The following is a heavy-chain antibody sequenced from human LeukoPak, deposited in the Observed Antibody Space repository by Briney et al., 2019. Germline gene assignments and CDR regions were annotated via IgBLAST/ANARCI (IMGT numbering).Heavy chain of an antibody. V-gene: IGHV3-30*18. CDR3: AKVILACSSASCSNYYYYGVDV. CDR1: GFIFSHYG. J-gene: IGHJ6*02. Sequence: PGGSLRLSCAASGFIFSHYGMHWVRQAPGKGLEWVAVISFDGSNKYYADSVKGRFTISSDNSKNTLYLQMNSLRAEDTAVYYCAKVILACSSASCSNYYYYGVDVWGQGTTVTVSS. D-gene: IGHD2-2*01. CDR2: ISFDGSNK.